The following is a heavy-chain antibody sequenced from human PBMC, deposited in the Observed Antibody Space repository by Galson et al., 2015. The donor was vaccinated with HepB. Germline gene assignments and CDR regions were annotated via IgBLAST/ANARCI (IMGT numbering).Heavy chain of an antibody. J-gene: IGHJ4*02. V-gene: IGHV3-23*01. CDR1: GFTFTRYS. D-gene: IGHD6-19*01. CDR3: ARERDSSGYFDY. Sequence: LRLSCAASGFTFTRYSMSWVRQAPGKGLEWVSAISGSGGRTYYPDSVKGRFTISRDNSKNTLYLQMNTLRAEDTAVYYCARERDSSGYFDYWGQGTLVTVSS. CDR2: ISGSGGRT.